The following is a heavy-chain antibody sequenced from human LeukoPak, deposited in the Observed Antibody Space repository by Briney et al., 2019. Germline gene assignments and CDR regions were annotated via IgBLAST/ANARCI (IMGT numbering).Heavy chain of an antibody. V-gene: IGHV3-15*01. D-gene: IGHD3-16*01. CDR1: GFTLSNVW. CDR2: IQRKTDGGTT. CDR3: TSTLGY. J-gene: IGHJ4*02. Sequence: GGSLRLSCAASGFTLSNVWMTWVRQAPGKGLEWVGRIQRKTDGGTTDYAAAVKGRFIIARDDSKNTLFLQMNSLKTEDKAVYYCTSTLGYWGQGTLVTVSS.